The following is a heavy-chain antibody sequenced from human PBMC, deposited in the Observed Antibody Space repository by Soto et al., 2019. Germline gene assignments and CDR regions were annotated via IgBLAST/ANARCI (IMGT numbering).Heavy chain of an antibody. D-gene: IGHD2-21*02. V-gene: IGHV1-3*01. CDR3: AASVVVVTPADY. CDR2: INAGNGNT. Sequence: QVQLVQSGAEVKKPGASVKVSCKASGYTFTSYAMHWVRQAPGQRLEWMGWINAGNGNTKYSQKFQGRVTITRDTTASTADMEVSSLRSEDTAVDYCAASVVVVTPADYWGQGTLVTVSP. CDR1: GYTFTSYA. J-gene: IGHJ4*02.